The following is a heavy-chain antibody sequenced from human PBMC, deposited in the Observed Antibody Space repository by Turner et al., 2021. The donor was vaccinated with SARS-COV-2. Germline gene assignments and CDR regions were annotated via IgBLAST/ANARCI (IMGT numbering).Heavy chain of an antibody. J-gene: IGHJ4*02. CDR3: ARGDDPRKSGVV. CDR1: GGSLSGYY. D-gene: IGHD3-3*01. CDR2: VHPYGTT. Sequence: QVQPQQWGAGPLKPSETLSLICAVNGGSLSGYYWTWIRQPPGKGLEWIGEVHPYGTTYYHPSLKSRVSMSVDTSKNQFSLKLNSVTAADTAFYYCARGDDPRKSGVVWGQGTLVTVSS. V-gene: IGHV4-34*01.